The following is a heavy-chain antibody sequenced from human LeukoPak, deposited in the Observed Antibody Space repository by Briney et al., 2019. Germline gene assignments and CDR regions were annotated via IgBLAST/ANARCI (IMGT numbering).Heavy chain of an antibody. D-gene: IGHD6-6*01. CDR2: INHSGST. J-gene: IGHJ4*02. V-gene: IGHV4-34*01. CDR1: GGSFSGYY. CDR3: ANRIAARRKAAAGYFDY. Sequence: SETLSLTCAVYGGSFSGYYWSWIRQPPGKGLEWIGEINHSGSTNYNPSLKSRVTISVDTSKNQFSLKLSSVTAADTAVYYRANRIAARRKAAAGYFDYWGQGTLVTVSS.